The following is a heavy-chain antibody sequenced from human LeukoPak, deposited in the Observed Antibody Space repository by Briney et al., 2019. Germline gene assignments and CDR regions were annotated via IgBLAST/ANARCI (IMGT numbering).Heavy chain of an antibody. CDR3: TRAPYDILTGYSLNWFDP. D-gene: IGHD3-9*01. CDR2: ISSSSSII. Sequence: PGGSLRLSCAASGFTFSSYSMNWVRQAPGKGLEWVSYISSSSSIIYYADSVKGRFTISRDNAKNSLYLQMNNLRDADTAVYYCTRAPYDILTGYSLNWFDPWGQGTLVTVSS. CDR1: GFTFSSYS. V-gene: IGHV3-48*02. J-gene: IGHJ5*02.